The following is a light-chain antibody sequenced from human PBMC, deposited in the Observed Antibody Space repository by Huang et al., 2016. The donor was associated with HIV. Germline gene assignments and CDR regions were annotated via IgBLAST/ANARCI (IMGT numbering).Light chain of an antibody. J-gene: IGKJ2*01. CDR1: QDISNY. Sequence: DIQMTQSPSSLSASVGDRVTITCQASQDISNYLNWYQQKPGKAPKLLIYDASNWETGVPSRFTGSGSGTDFTFTISSLQPEDIATYYCQQYDNFPYTFGQGTKLEIK. CDR3: QQYDNFPYT. CDR2: DAS. V-gene: IGKV1-33*01.